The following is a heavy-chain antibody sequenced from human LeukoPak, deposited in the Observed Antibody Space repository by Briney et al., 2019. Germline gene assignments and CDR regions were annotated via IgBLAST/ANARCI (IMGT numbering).Heavy chain of an antibody. Sequence: GGSLRLSCAASGLTFSKYSMTWVRQGPGKGLEWVSLIDTSSTTMYYTDSVKGRFTISRDNAKNSLYLQINSLKVEDTAIYYCARDNWVDCWGQGTLVNFSS. CDR2: IDTSSTTM. V-gene: IGHV3-48*04. CDR3: ARDNWVDC. J-gene: IGHJ5*01. CDR1: GLTFSKYS.